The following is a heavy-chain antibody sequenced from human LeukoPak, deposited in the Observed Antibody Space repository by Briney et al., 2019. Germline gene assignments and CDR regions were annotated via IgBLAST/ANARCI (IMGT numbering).Heavy chain of an antibody. Sequence: GESLKISCKGSGYNFISYWIGWVRQMPGKGLEWMGIIYPGDSDTRYSPSFQGQVTISADKTISTAYLQWRSLKASDGAMYYCARRIAGSGVAYWGQGTLVTVSS. CDR2: IYPGDSDT. CDR3: ARRIAGSGVAY. D-gene: IGHD6-13*01. J-gene: IGHJ4*02. V-gene: IGHV5-51*01. CDR1: GYNFISYW.